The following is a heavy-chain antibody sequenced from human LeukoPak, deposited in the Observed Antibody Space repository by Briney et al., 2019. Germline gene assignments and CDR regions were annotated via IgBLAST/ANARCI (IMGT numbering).Heavy chain of an antibody. CDR2: ISAYNGNT. CDR1: GYTFTSYG. J-gene: IGHJ5*02. D-gene: IGHD3-22*01. V-gene: IGHV1-18*01. CDR3: ARGGGYYDSSGYPSWRWFDP. Sequence: ASVKVSCKASGYTFTSYGISWVRQAPGQGLEWMGWISAYNGNTNYAQRLQGRVTMTTDTSTSTAYMELRSLRSDDTAVYYCARGGGYYDSSGYPSWRWFDPWGQGTLVTVSS.